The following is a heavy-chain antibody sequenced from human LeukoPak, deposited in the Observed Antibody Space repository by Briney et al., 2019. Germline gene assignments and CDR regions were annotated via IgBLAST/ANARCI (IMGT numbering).Heavy chain of an antibody. CDR1: GFTFGTYW. CDR3: ARAYSYVLY. D-gene: IGHD5-18*01. J-gene: IGHJ4*02. Sequence: GGSLRLSCAASGFTFGTYWMSWPRQAPGKGLEWVANIKLDGSEKNYVDSVKGRFTISRDNAKSSLYLQMNSLRDEDTAVYYCARAYSYVLYWGQGTLVTVSS. V-gene: IGHV3-7*04. CDR2: IKLDGSEK.